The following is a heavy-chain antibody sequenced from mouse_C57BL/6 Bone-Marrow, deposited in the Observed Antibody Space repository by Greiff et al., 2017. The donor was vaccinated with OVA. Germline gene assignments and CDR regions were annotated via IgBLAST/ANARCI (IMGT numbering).Heavy chain of an antibody. Sequence: QVQLKESGPGILQPSQTLSLTCSFSVFSLSTFGMGVSWIRQPSGKGLEWLAHIYWDEDKHYKPSLKSRLTISKDTSNNQVFLKITTVDTADTATYYSARELGRNWYFDVWGTGTTVTVSS. J-gene: IGHJ1*03. CDR1: VFSLSTFGMG. D-gene: IGHD4-1*01. CDR3: ARELGRNWYFDV. V-gene: IGHV8-9*01. CDR2: IYWDEDK.